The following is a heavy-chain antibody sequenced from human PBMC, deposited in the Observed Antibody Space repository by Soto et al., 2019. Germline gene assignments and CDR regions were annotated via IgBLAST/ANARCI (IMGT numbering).Heavy chain of an antibody. Sequence: EVQVLESGGALVQPGGSLRLSCAASGFTFSNYAMSWVRQAPGKGLEWVSSISGSGGTTYYADSVKGRLTLSRDNSKNPLYLQMNRLRVEDTAVYYCAKNNMGYYLDYWGQGTLVTVSS. V-gene: IGHV3-23*01. CDR1: GFTFSNYA. D-gene: IGHD3-10*01. CDR2: ISGSGGTT. J-gene: IGHJ4*02. CDR3: AKNNMGYYLDY.